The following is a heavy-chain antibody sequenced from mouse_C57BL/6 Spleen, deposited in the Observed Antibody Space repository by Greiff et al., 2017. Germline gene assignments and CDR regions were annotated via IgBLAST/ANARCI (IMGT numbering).Heavy chain of an antibody. CDR1: GFTFSDYG. V-gene: IGHV5-17*03. CDR2: ISSGSSTN. Sequence: EVMLVESGGGLVKPGGSLKLSCAASGFTFSDYGMHWVRQAPEQGLEWVAYISSGSSTNYYADTVKGRFTVSRDNAKNTVFLQMTSLKSEDTAMYYCARRHYGSSRYAMDYWGQGTSVTVS. J-gene: IGHJ4*01. CDR3: ARRHYGSSRYAMDY. D-gene: IGHD1-1*01.